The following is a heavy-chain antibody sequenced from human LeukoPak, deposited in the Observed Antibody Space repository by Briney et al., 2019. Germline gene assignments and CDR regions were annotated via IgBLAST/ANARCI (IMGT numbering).Heavy chain of an antibody. CDR2: IRSKAYGGTT. CDR3: TRVRGYSYGYGDY. D-gene: IGHD5-18*01. Sequence: PGGSLRLSCTASGFTFGDYALSWVRQAPGKGLEWVGFIRSKAYGGTTEYAASVKGTFTISRDDSKSIAYLQMSSLKTEDTAVYYCTRVRGYSYGYGDYWGQGTLVTVSS. V-gene: IGHV3-49*04. CDR1: GFTFGDYA. J-gene: IGHJ4*02.